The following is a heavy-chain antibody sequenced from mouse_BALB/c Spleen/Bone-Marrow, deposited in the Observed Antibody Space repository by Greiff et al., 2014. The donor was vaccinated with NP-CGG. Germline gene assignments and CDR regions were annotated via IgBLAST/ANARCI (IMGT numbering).Heavy chain of an antibody. D-gene: IGHD1-1*01. CDR1: GYAFSSYD. J-gene: IGHJ4*01. CDR3: ARPLYYYGSSAFYAMDY. CDR2: ISSGGGST. V-gene: IGHV5-12-1*01. Sequence: DVQLVESGGGLVKPGGSLKLSCAASGYAFSSYDMSWVRQTPEKRLEWVAYISSGGGSTYYPDTLKGRFTLSRDNAKNTLYMQTSSLKSEDTAMYYCARPLYYYGSSAFYAMDYWGQGTSVTVSS.